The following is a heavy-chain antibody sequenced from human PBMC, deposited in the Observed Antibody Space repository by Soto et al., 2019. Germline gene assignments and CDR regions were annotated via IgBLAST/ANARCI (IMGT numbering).Heavy chain of an antibody. Sequence: PGGSLRLSCAASGFTFSSYAMHWVRQAPGKGLEWVAVISYDGSNKYYADSVKGRFTISRDNSKNTLYLQMNNLRAEDTAVYYCAKDEVLVEVVARDYYGMDVWGQGTTVTVSS. CDR1: GFTFSSYA. J-gene: IGHJ6*02. V-gene: IGHV3-30-3*01. CDR3: AKDEVLVEVVARDYYGMDV. D-gene: IGHD2-15*01. CDR2: ISYDGSNK.